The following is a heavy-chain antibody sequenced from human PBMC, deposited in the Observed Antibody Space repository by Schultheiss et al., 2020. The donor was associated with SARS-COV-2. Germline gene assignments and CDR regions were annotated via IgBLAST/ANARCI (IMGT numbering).Heavy chain of an antibody. D-gene: IGHD2-2*01. CDR2: IVVGSGNT. CDR1: GFTFTSSA. J-gene: IGHJ6*02. V-gene: IGHV1-58*01. Sequence: KVSCKASGFTFTSSAVQWVRQARGQRLEWIGWIVVGSGNTNYAQKFQERVTITRDMSTSTAYMELSSLRSEDTAVYYCAADSSIVVVPAAMNYYYYGMDVWGQGTTVTVSS. CDR3: AADSSIVVVPAAMNYYYYGMDV.